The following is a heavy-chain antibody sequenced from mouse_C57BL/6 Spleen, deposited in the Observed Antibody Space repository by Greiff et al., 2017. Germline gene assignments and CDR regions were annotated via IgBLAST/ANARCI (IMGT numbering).Heavy chain of an antibody. CDR1: GFTFSSYG. CDR2: ISSGGSYP. D-gene: IGHD2-4*01. V-gene: IGHV5-6*01. J-gene: IGHJ4*01. Sequence: EVMLVESGGDLVKPGGSLKLSCAASGFTFSSYGMSWVRQTPDKRLEWVATISSGGSYPYYPDSVKGRFTISRDNAKNTLYLQMSSLKSEDTAMYYCARYGYYDYDGGYYAMDYWGQGTSVTVSS. CDR3: ARYGYYDYDGGYYAMDY.